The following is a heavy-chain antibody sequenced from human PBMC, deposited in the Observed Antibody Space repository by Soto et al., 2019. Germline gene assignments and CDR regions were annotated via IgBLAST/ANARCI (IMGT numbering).Heavy chain of an antibody. V-gene: IGHV4-59*08. CDR2: IYYSGST. Sequence: PSETLSLTCTVSGGSISSYYWSWIRQPPGKGLEWIGYIYYSGSTNYNPSLKSRVTISVDTSKNQFSLKLSSVTAADTAVYYCARIKWFGELSGLDPWGQGTLVTVSS. D-gene: IGHD3-10*01. CDR3: ARIKWFGELSGLDP. CDR1: GGSISSYY. J-gene: IGHJ5*02.